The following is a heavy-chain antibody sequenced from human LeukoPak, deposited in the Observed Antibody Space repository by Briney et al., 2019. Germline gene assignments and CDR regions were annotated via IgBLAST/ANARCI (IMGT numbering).Heavy chain of an antibody. CDR1: GGSISSSNYY. V-gene: IGHV4-39*07. CDR3: ATIGGVVVTAIRFYY. CDR2: IYYSGST. J-gene: IGHJ4*02. Sequence: SETLSLTCTVSGGSISSSNYYWGWIRQPPGKGLEWIGSIYYSGSTYYNPSLKSRVTISVDTSKNQFSLKLRSVTAADTAVYYCATIGGVVVTAIRFYYWGQGSLVTVSS. D-gene: IGHD2-21*02.